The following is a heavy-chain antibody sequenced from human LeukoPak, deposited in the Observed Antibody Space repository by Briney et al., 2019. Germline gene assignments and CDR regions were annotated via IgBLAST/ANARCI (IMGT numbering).Heavy chain of an antibody. Sequence: PSQTLSLTCTVSGGSISSGGYYWSWIRQHPGKGLEWIGYIYYSGSTYYNLSLKSRVTISVDTSKNQFSLKLSSVTAADTAVYYCARGSVVVTATYAFDIWGQGTMVTVSS. CDR3: ARGSVVVTATYAFDI. J-gene: IGHJ3*02. CDR2: IYYSGST. CDR1: GGSISSGGYY. D-gene: IGHD2-21*02. V-gene: IGHV4-31*03.